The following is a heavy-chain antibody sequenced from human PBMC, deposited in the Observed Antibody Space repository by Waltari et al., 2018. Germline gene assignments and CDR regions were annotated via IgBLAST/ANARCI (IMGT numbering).Heavy chain of an antibody. CDR2: IIPIFGTA. D-gene: IGHD3-22*01. V-gene: IGHV1-69*01. J-gene: IGHJ4*02. CDR3: ARAHLIAPLYYFDY. Sequence: QVQLVQSGAEVKKPGSAVKVSCKASGGTFSSSAISWGRQAPGQGLEWRGGIIPIFGTANYAQKFQGRVTITADESTSTAYMELSSLRSEDTAVYYCARAHLIAPLYYFDYWGQGTLVTVSS. CDR1: GGTFSSSA.